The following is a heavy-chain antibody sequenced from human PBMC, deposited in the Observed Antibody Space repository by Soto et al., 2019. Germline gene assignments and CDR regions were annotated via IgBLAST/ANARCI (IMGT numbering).Heavy chain of an antibody. CDR3: ARDRCSSTSCYPDH. CDR1: GYHFSRYY. V-gene: IGHV1-46*03. Sequence: QVQLVQSGAELKMPGASVKVSCKTSGYHFSRYYVHWVRQAPGKGLEWMGVFNPTGGRATYAQNFQGRGTMTSDTATATVYLEVTGRKSEDTAVYSCARDRCSSTSCYPDHWGQGTLVTVSS. J-gene: IGHJ4*02. D-gene: IGHD2-2*01. CDR2: FNPTGGRA.